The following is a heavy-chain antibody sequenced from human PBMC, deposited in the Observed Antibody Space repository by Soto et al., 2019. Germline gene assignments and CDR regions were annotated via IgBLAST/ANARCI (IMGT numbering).Heavy chain of an antibody. CDR3: ARVPDSSSLRLWFDP. D-gene: IGHD6-13*01. V-gene: IGHV4-4*02. Sequence: QVQLQESGPGLVKPSGTLSLTCAVSGGSISSSNWLSWVRQPPGKGLEWIGEIYHSGRTNYNPSLKSRVTISVDKSKNPFSLKLSSVTAADTAVYYCARVPDSSSLRLWFDPWGQGTLVTVSS. CDR2: IYHSGRT. CDR1: GGSISSSNW. J-gene: IGHJ5*02.